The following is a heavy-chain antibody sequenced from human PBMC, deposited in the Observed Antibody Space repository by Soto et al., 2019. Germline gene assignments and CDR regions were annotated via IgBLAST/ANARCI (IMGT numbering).Heavy chain of an antibody. Sequence: GGSLRLSCAASGFTFSSYSMNWVRQAPGKGLEWVSSISSSSSYIYYADSVKGRFTISRDNAKNSLYLQMNSLRAEDTAVYYCARDTGTIFGVEDAFDIWGQGTMVTVSS. CDR3: ARDTGTIFGVEDAFDI. J-gene: IGHJ3*02. V-gene: IGHV3-21*01. CDR2: ISSSSSYI. CDR1: GFTFSSYS. D-gene: IGHD3-3*01.